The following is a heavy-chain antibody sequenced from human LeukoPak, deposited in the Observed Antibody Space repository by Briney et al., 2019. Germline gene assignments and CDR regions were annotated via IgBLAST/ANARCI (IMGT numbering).Heavy chain of an antibody. J-gene: IGHJ4*02. CDR3: ARLSGFVDY. CDR1: GGIISRYH. V-gene: IGHV4-59*08. D-gene: IGHD3-16*01. Sequence: PSETLSLTCPFTGGIISRYHCNALRQPPGKGLEWIGYIYYSGSTNYNPSLKSRVTISVDTSKNQFSLNLSLVTAADAAVYYCARLSGFVDYWGQGTLVTVSS. CDR2: IYYSGST.